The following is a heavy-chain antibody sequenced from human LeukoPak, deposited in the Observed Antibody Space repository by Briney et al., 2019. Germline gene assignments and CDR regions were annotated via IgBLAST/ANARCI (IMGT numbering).Heavy chain of an antibody. CDR2: ISGSGGST. CDR1: GFTFSSYA. J-gene: IGHJ4*02. Sequence: GGSLRLSCAASGFTFSSYAMSWVRQAPGKGLEWVSAISGSGGSTYYADSVKGRFTISRDNSKNTLYLQMNSLRAEGPAVCYCAKGAQLRYFDWLLVPFDYWGQGTLVTVFS. CDR3: AKGAQLRYFDWLLVPFDY. D-gene: IGHD3-9*01. V-gene: IGHV3-23*01.